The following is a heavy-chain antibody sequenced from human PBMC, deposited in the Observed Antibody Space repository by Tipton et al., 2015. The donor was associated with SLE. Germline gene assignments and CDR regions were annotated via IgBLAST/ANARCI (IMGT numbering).Heavy chain of an antibody. J-gene: IGHJ5*02. CDR3: ARLADGNRNWFDP. V-gene: IGHV4-38-2*01. D-gene: IGHD6-13*01. Sequence: GLVKPSETLSLTCAVSGYSISSGYYWGWIRQPPGEGLEWIGSIYHSGSTHYNPPLKSRVTMSLDTSKNQFSLKLSSVTAADTALYYCARLADGNRNWFDPWGQGTLVTVSS. CDR1: GYSISSGYY. CDR2: IYHSGST.